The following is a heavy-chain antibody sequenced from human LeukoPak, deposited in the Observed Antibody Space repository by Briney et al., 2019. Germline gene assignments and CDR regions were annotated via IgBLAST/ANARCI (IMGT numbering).Heavy chain of an antibody. J-gene: IGHJ4*02. CDR3: ASRDCSSTSCYIY. V-gene: IGHV1-2*02. CDR1: GYTFTGYY. Sequence: ASVKVSCKASGYTFTGYYMHWVRQAPGQGLEWMGWINPNSGGTNYAQKFQGRVTMTRDTSISTAYMELRSLRSDDTAVYYCASRDCSSTSCYIYWGQGTLVTVSS. D-gene: IGHD2-2*02. CDR2: INPNSGGT.